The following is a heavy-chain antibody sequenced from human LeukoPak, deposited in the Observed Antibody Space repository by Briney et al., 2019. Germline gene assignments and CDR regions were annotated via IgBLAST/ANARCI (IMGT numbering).Heavy chain of an antibody. CDR3: ARGQTPGYYYYYYMDV. Sequence: GGSLRLSCAASGFTVSSNYMSWVRQAPGKGLEWLSVIYSSGSTYYADSVKGRFTISSDNSKNMLYLQMNSLRAEDTAVYYCARGQTPGYYYYYYMDVWGKGTTVTVSS. D-gene: IGHD2-15*01. CDR1: GFTVSSNY. CDR2: IYSSGST. V-gene: IGHV3-53*01. J-gene: IGHJ6*03.